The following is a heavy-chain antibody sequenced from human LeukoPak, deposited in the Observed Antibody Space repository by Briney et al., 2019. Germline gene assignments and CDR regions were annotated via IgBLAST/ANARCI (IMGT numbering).Heavy chain of an antibody. CDR3: ARGGYSYGPPFDP. Sequence: SETLSLTCTVSGGSISSYYWSWIRQPPGKGLEWIGYIYYSGSTYYNPSLKSRVTISVDTSKNQFSLKLRSVTAADTAVYYCARGGYSYGPPFDPWGQGTLVTVSS. CDR2: IYYSGST. CDR1: GGSISSYY. D-gene: IGHD5-18*01. J-gene: IGHJ5*02. V-gene: IGHV4-30-4*08.